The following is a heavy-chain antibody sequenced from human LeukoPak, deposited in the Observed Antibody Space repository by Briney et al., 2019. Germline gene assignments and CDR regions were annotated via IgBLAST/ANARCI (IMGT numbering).Heavy chain of an antibody. J-gene: IGHJ6*02. CDR1: GGTFSSYA. Sequence: SAKVSCKASGGTFSSYAISWVRQAPGQGLEWMGGIIPIFGTANYAQKFQGRVTITADESTSTAYMELSSLRSEDTAVYYCARERRAYCGGDCYSGWGYYYYGMDVWGQGTTVTVSS. CDR2: IIPIFGTA. D-gene: IGHD2-21*02. V-gene: IGHV1-69*13. CDR3: ARERRAYCGGDCYSGWGYYYYGMDV.